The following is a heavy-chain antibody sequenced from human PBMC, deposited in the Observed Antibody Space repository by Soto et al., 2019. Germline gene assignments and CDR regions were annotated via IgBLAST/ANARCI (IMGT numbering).Heavy chain of an antibody. D-gene: IGHD6-13*01. CDR1: GFTFSSYG. CDR3: ALTVAAAGIPFAEFDY. V-gene: IGHV3-30*03. Sequence: PGGSLRLSCASSGFTFSSYGMHWVRQAPGKGLEWVAVISYDGSNKYYADSVKGRFTISRDNSKNRLYLQMNSLRAEDTAVYYCALTVAAAGIPFAEFDYWGQGTLVTVSS. CDR2: ISYDGSNK. J-gene: IGHJ4*02.